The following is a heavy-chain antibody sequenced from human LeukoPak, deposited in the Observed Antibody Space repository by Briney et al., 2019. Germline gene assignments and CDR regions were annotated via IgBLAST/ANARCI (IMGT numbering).Heavy chain of an antibody. CDR3: AKESYCSSTSCPNGDWFDP. D-gene: IGHD2-2*01. V-gene: IGHV3-23*01. J-gene: IGHJ5*02. Sequence: GGSLRLSCAASGFXFSSYAISWVRQAPGKGPEWVSFMSGSGGSTYYADSVKGRFTISRDNSKNTLYLQMNSLRAEDTAVYYCAKESYCSSTSCPNGDWFDPWGQGTLVTVSS. CDR1: GFXFSSYA. CDR2: MSGSGGST.